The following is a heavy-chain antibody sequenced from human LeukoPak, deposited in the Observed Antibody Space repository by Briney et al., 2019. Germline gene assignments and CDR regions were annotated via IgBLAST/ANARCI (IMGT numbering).Heavy chain of an antibody. CDR1: GCTFSSYG. J-gene: IGHJ1*01. CDR3: AKFNYYVLAEYFQH. CDR2: ISGSGGST. D-gene: IGHD3-10*02. V-gene: IGHV3-23*01. Sequence: PGRSLRLSCAASGCTFSSYGMHWVRQAPGKGLEWVSAISGSGGSTYYADSVKGRFTISRDNSKNTLYLQMNSLRAEDTAVYYCAKFNYYVLAEYFQHWGQGTLVTVSS.